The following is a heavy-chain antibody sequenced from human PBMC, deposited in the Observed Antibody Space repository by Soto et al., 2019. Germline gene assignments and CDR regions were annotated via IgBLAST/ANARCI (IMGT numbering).Heavy chain of an antibody. D-gene: IGHD1-1*01. J-gene: IGHJ4*02. CDR3: TRVQEEQQGVLRPEYYFDY. CDR2: IRSKAYGGTT. CDR1: GFTFGGYA. Sequence: GGSLRLSCTASGFTFGGYAMSWFSQAPGKGLEWVGFIRSKAYGGTTEYAASVKGRFTISRDDSKSIAYLQMNSLKTEDTAVYYCTRVQEEQQGVLRPEYYFDYWGQGTLVTVSS. V-gene: IGHV3-49*03.